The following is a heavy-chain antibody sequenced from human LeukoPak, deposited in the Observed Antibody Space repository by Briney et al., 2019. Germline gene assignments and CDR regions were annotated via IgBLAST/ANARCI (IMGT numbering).Heavy chain of an antibody. CDR2: IYYSGST. CDR1: GDSISSNSFY. Sequence: SETLSLTCTVSGDSISSNSFYWGWIRQPPGKGLEWIVSIYYSGSTYYNPSLKSRITISVDTSKNQFSLKLSSVTAADTAVYYCARTMLIAVAAISANWFDPWGQGTLVTVSS. J-gene: IGHJ5*02. D-gene: IGHD6-19*01. CDR3: ARTMLIAVAAISANWFDP. V-gene: IGHV4-39*07.